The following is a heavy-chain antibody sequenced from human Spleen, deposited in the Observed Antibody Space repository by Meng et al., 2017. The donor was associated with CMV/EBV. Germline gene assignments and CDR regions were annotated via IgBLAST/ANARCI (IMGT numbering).Heavy chain of an antibody. D-gene: IGHD3-10*01. CDR2: ISSDGNSK. CDR1: GFTFNSYW. J-gene: IGHJ4*01. Sequence: GESLKISCAASGFTFNSYWMNWVRQAPGKGLEWVALISSDGNSKSYADSVKGRFSVSRDNSKNTVFLQVSSLKFEDTAVYHCASSSSGLSPIDFWGHGTLVTVSS. CDR3: ASSSSGLSPIDF. V-gene: IGHV3-30-3*01.